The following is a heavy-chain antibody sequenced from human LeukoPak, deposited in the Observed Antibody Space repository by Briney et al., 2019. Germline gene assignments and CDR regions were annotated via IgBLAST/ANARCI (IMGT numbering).Heavy chain of an antibody. Sequence: GGSLRLSCAASGFRFSEYWMHWVRQAPGKGPEWLSRISKDGSDVVYADSAKGRFTASRDNAKNTVYLQVNNLRHEDTAVYFCTRGGYSGSSYRFSWGQGTLVTVAS. V-gene: IGHV3-74*01. J-gene: IGHJ4*02. CDR2: ISKDGSDV. CDR1: GFRFSEYW. CDR3: TRGGYSGSSYRFS. D-gene: IGHD6-25*01.